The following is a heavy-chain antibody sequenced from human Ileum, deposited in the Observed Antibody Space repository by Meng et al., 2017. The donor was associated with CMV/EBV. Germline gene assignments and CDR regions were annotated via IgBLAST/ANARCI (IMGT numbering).Heavy chain of an antibody. CDR1: GASISSSDYY. D-gene: IGHD3-22*01. V-gene: IGHV4-30-4*08. CDR3: ARASYYDSSYFDN. J-gene: IGHJ4*02. Sequence: QVQLQESGPGLGKPSQTLSLTCPVSGASISSSDYYWSWIRQPPGKGLEWIGYIHYSGSTYYNPSLKSRVTISEDTSKNQFSLKLNSVTAADTAVYYCARASYYDSSYFDNWGQGTLVTVSS. CDR2: IHYSGST.